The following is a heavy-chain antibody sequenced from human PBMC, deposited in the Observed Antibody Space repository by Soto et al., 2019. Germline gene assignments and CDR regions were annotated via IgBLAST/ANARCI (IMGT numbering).Heavy chain of an antibody. V-gene: IGHV4-59*01. Sequence: SETLSLTCTVSGGSISSYYWSWIRQPPGKGLEWIGYIYYSGSTNYNPSLKSRVTISVDTSKNQFSLKLSSVTAADTAVYYCARGAPAAIVYYYGMDVWGQGTTVTVSS. CDR1: GGSISSYY. J-gene: IGHJ6*02. CDR3: ARGAPAAIVYYYGMDV. CDR2: IYYSGST. D-gene: IGHD2-2*02.